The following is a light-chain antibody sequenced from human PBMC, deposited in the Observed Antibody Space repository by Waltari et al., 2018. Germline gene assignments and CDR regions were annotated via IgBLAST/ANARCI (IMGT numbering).Light chain of an antibody. Sequence: QSALTQPASVSGSPGQSITISCAGGSSDIGAYNYVSWYQHHPGKAPKVLIYDVSNRPSWVSNRFSGSKSAHTASLTISGLQADDEALYYCSSYTTSGTFGVVFGGGTKLTVL. CDR2: DVS. CDR1: SSDIGAYNY. J-gene: IGLJ3*02. V-gene: IGLV2-14*03. CDR3: SSYTTSGTFGVV.